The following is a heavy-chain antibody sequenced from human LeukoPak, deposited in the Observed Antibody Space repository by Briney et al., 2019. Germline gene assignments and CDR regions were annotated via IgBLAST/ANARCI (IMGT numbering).Heavy chain of an antibody. CDR1: GFTFSSYG. V-gene: IGHV3-21*01. CDR2: ISSSSSYI. Sequence: GGSLRLSCAASGFTFSSYGMNWVRQAPGKGLEWVSSISSSSSYIYYADSVKGRFTISRDNAKNSLYLQMNSLRAEDTAVYYCASGASETMVGLWGQGTLVTVSS. D-gene: IGHD4/OR15-4a*01. CDR3: ASGASETMVGL. J-gene: IGHJ4*02.